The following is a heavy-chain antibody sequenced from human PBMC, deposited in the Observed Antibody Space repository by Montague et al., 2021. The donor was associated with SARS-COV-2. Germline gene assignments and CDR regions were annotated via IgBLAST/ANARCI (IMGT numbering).Heavy chain of an antibody. V-gene: IGHV4-39*07. CDR1: GGSISSSSYY. CDR2: INYSGSN. D-gene: IGHD6-13*01. Sequence: SETLSLTCTVSGGSISSSSYYWGWIRQPPGKGLEWIGSINYSGSNYYNPSLQSRVTISVDTSQNQFSLKLSSVTAAATAVYSCARVGRQQLVRLSGMDVWGQGTTVTVSS. J-gene: IGHJ6*02. CDR3: ARVGRQQLVRLSGMDV.